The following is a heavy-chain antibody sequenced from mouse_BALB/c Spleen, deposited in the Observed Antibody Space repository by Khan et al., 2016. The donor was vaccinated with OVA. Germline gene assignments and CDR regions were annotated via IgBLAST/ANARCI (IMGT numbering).Heavy chain of an antibody. J-gene: IGHJ4*01. CDR3: ASPVSTTGKGAMDY. V-gene: IGHV5-17*02. CDR1: GFTFSSFG. Sequence: EVELVESGGGLVQPGGSRKLSCAASGFTFSSFGMHWVRQAPEKGLEWVAYISSCSSTIYYADSVKGRFTISRDNPQNTPFLQLTSLRSEDTAMYDCASPVSTTGKGAMDYWGQGTSVTVSS. CDR2: ISSCSSTI. D-gene: IGHD1-2*01.